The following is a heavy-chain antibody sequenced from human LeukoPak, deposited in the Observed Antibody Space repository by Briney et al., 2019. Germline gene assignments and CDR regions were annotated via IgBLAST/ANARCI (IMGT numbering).Heavy chain of an antibody. Sequence: SETLSLTCTVSGGSISSGSYYWGWIRQPPGKGLEWIGSIYYSGSTYYNPSLKSRVTISVDTSENQFSLKLSSVTAADTAVYYCARLRGRIVGATHDAFDIWGQGTMVTVSS. V-gene: IGHV4-39*01. D-gene: IGHD1-26*01. CDR2: IYYSGST. CDR1: GGSISSGSYY. CDR3: ARLRGRIVGATHDAFDI. J-gene: IGHJ3*02.